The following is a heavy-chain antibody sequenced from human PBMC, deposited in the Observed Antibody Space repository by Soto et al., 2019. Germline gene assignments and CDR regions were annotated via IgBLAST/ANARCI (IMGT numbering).Heavy chain of an antibody. CDR3: GRSPRSSPYFDY. CDR1: GYTFSNFW. D-gene: IGHD6-13*01. V-gene: IGHV5-51*01. J-gene: IGHJ4*01. Sequence: PGESLKISCQCSGYTFSNFWIGWVRQLPGKGLEWMGIIYPGDHETRYSPSFHGKVTISADKSINTAYLQWNSLEASDTAFYFCGRSPRSSPYFDYWGHGALVTVSS. CDR2: IYPGDHET.